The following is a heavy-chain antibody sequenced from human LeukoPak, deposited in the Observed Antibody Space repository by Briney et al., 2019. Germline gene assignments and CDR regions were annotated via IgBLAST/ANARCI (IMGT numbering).Heavy chain of an antibody. CDR1: GGTFSSYA. Sequence: GPSVKVSCKASGGTFSSYAISWVRQAPGQGLEWMGGIIPTFGTANYAQKFQGRVTITTDESTSTAYMELSSLRSEDTAVYYCARDVFGSRIRDSSSVVGHYYYMDVWGKGTTVTVSS. CDR3: ARDVFGSRIRDSSSVVGHYYYMDV. J-gene: IGHJ6*03. D-gene: IGHD6-13*01. V-gene: IGHV1-69*05. CDR2: IIPTFGTA.